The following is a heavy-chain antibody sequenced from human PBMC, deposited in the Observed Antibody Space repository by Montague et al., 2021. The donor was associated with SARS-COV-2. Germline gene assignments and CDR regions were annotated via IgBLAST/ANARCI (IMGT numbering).Heavy chain of an antibody. D-gene: IGHD3-22*01. CDR3: ARVPPYYYDSSGYYSGAFDI. CDR1: GGSIISGSYY. CDR2: IYTSGST. Sequence: TLSLTCTVSGGSIISGSYYWSWIRQPAGNVLEWIGRIYTSGSTNYNPSLKSRVTISVDTSKNQFSLKLSSVTAADTAVYYCARVPPYYYDSSGYYSGAFDIWGQGTMVTVSS. J-gene: IGHJ3*02. V-gene: IGHV4-61*02.